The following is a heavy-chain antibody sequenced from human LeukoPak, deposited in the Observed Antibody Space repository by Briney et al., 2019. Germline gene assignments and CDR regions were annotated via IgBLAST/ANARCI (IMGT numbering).Heavy chain of an antibody. J-gene: IGHJ4*02. V-gene: IGHV3-23*01. CDR1: GFTFSNFG. Sequence: GGSLRLSCAASGFTFSNFGMSWVRQAPGKGLEWVSVISASGGSTYYADSVKGRFTISRDNSKNTLYLQMNSLRAEDTAVYYCAREVGASDYWGQGTLVTVSS. CDR2: ISASGGST. CDR3: AREVGASDY. D-gene: IGHD1-26*01.